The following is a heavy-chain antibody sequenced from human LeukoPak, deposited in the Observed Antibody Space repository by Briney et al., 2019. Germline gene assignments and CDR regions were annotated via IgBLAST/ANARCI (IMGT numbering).Heavy chain of an antibody. V-gene: IGHV3-74*01. CDR1: GFTFSAYW. J-gene: IGHJ4*02. CDR2: IRGDGGDI. CDR3: ARVVRYFDY. Sequence: GGSLRLSCAASGFTFSAYWMHWVRQAPGKGLVWVSRIRGDGGDISYADSVKGRFTISRDNAKNTLYLQMNSLSAEDTALYYCARVVRYFDYWGQGTLVTVSS. D-gene: IGHD4-17*01.